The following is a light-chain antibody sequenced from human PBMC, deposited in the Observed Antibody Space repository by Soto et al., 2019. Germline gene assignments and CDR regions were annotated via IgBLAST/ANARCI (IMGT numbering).Light chain of an antibody. V-gene: IGKV3-15*01. J-gene: IGKJ1*01. CDR2: GAS. CDR3: QQYGYSSWT. CDR1: QSVSSN. Sequence: EIVMTQSPATLSVSPGERATLSCRASQSVSSNLAWYQQKPGQAPRLLIYGASTRATGIPARFSGSGSGTDFTLTISRLEPGDFAVYYCQQYGYSSWTFGQGTKVDIK.